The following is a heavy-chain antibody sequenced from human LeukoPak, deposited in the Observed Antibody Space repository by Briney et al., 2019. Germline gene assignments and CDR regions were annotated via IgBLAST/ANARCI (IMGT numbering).Heavy chain of an antibody. CDR2: ISWSSSNT. CDR1: GFTFSSYA. Sequence: PGGSLRLSCAASGFTFSSYAMSWVRQAPGKGLEWGSAISWSSSNTYYADYVKGRFTISRDNSNNTLYLQMNSLRAEDTAVYYCASTTVTTQSLVHWGRGRLVSVSS. CDR3: ASTTVTTQSLVH. V-gene: IGHV3-23*01. J-gene: IGHJ4*02. D-gene: IGHD4-17*01.